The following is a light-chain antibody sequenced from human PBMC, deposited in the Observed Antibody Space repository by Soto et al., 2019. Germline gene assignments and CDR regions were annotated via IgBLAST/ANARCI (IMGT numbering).Light chain of an antibody. V-gene: IGLV2-14*01. CDR3: SSYTATSSILV. Sequence: QSALTQPASVSGSPGQSITISCTGARSDVGNYDYVSWYQQHPGKAPKLIMYAVNHRPSGVSSRFSGSKSGNTASLTISGRRPDDEAAYYCSSYTATSSILVFGTGTKVTVL. CDR1: RSDVGNYDY. CDR2: AVN. J-gene: IGLJ1*01.